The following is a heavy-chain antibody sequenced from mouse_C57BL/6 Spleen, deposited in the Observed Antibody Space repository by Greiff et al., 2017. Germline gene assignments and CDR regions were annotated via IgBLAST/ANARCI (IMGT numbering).Heavy chain of an antibody. Sequence: QVHVKQPGAELVKPGASVKMSCKASGYTFTSYWITWVKQRPGQGLEWIGDIYPGSGSTNYNEKFKSKATLTVDTSSSTAYMQLSSLTSEDSAVYYCAREGAGLDYWGQGTTLTVSS. J-gene: IGHJ2*01. CDR1: GYTFTSYW. CDR3: AREGAGLDY. V-gene: IGHV1-55*01. CDR2: IYPGSGST.